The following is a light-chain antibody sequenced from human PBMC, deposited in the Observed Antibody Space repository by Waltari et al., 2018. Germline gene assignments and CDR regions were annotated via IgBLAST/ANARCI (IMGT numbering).Light chain of an antibody. CDR2: WAS. CDR1: SSVLYSSNNKNY. V-gene: IGKV4-1*01. Sequence: DIVMNQSPAYLAVSPGERATIPYTLSSSVLYSSNNKNYFACYQQKPGQPPKLLIYWASTRKSGVPDRFSGSGSGTDFTLTISSLQAEDVAVYYCQQFQSHLRTFGQGTKVEIK. CDR3: QQFQSHLRT. J-gene: IGKJ1*01.